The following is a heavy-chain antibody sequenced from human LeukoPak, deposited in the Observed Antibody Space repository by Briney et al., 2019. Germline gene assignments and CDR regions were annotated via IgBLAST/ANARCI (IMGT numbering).Heavy chain of an antibody. D-gene: IGHD3-10*01. Sequence: GGSLRLSCAASGFSLSSYSMNWVRQAPGKGLEWVSSITISSNFIYYADSVKGRFTISRDNAKSPLFLQMNSLRAEDTAVYYCAREGSYLGSGSPPLDSWGQGTLVTVSS. J-gene: IGHJ4*02. CDR3: AREGSYLGSGSPPLDS. V-gene: IGHV3-21*01. CDR2: ITISSNFI. CDR1: GFSLSSYS.